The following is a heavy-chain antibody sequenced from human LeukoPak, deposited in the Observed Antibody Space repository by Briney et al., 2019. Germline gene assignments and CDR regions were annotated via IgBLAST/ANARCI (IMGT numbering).Heavy chain of an antibody. CDR3: ARVYDGSYYFDY. CDR1: GGTFSSYA. Sequence: SVKVSCKASGGTFSSYAISWVRQAPGQGLEWMGGIIPIFGTANYAQKFQGRVTITADESTSTAYMELSSLRSEDTAVYYCARVYDGSYYFDYWGQGTLVTVSS. CDR2: IIPIFGTA. V-gene: IGHV1-69*13. D-gene: IGHD1-26*01. J-gene: IGHJ4*02.